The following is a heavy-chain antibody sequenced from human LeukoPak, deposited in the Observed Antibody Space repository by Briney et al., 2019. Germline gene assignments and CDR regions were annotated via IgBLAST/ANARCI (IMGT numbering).Heavy chain of an antibody. J-gene: IGHJ5*02. Sequence: ASVKVSCKTSGYPFTHHDINWVRQATGQGLEWMGWMNPNSGNTAYAPKFQGRVSMTRNTSINTAYMDLSSLTSDDTAVYYCATGPRYYDRWTGFNWFNPGGQGTLVTVSP. CDR1: GYPFTHHD. CDR2: MNPNSGNT. CDR3: ATGPRYYDRWTGFNWFNP. D-gene: IGHD3-9*01. V-gene: IGHV1-8*01.